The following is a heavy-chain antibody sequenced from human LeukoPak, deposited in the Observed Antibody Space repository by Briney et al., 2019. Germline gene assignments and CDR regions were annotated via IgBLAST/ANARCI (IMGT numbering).Heavy chain of an antibody. CDR3: ARESETSGWYDY. Sequence: PGGSLRLSCAAPGFSFDKYAIHWVRQAPGKGVEWVSLISGDGGSTFYADSVRGRFTISRDNTRKSLSLQMSSLRSEDTALYYCARESETSGWYDYWGQGTLVTVSS. J-gene: IGHJ4*02. V-gene: IGHV3-43*02. CDR1: GFSFDKYA. CDR2: ISGDGGST. D-gene: IGHD6-19*01.